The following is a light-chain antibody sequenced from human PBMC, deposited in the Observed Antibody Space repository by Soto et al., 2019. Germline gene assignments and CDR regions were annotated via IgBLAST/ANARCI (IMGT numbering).Light chain of an antibody. CDR3: SSYTSSSTLV. Sequence: QSVLTQPASVSGSPGPSISISCTGTSSDVGAYNFVSWYQQHPGKAPKLMIYEVSNRPSGVSNRFSGSKSGNTASLTISGLQAEDEADYYCSSYTSSSTLVFGSGTKVTVL. J-gene: IGLJ1*01. CDR1: SSDVGAYNF. CDR2: EVS. V-gene: IGLV2-14*01.